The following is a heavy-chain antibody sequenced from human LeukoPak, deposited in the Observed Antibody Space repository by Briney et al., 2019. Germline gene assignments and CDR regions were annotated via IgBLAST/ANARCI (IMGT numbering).Heavy chain of an antibody. Sequence: SGPTLVNPTQTLTLTCTFSGFSLSTSGVGVGWIRQPPGKALEWLALIYWDDDKRYSPSLKSRLTITKDTSKNQVVLTMTNMDPVDTATYYCAHMGPAAMPGLVYYFDYWGQGTLVTVSS. CDR3: AHMGPAAMPGLVYYFDY. CDR1: GFSLSTSGVG. CDR2: IYWDDDK. D-gene: IGHD2-2*01. V-gene: IGHV2-5*02. J-gene: IGHJ4*02.